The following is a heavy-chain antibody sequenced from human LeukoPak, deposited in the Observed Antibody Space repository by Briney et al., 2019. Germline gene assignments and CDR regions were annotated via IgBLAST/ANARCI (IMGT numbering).Heavy chain of an antibody. CDR1: GGSISSSSYY. J-gene: IGHJ4*02. V-gene: IGHV4-39*01. Sequence: PSETLSLTCTVSGGSISSSSYYWGWIRQPPGRGQEWIGSIYYSGSTYYNPSLKSRVTISVDTSKNQFSLKLSSVTAADTAAYYCARLGVTAAGPQDYWGQGTLVTVSS. D-gene: IGHD2-21*02. CDR2: IYYSGST. CDR3: ARLGVTAAGPQDY.